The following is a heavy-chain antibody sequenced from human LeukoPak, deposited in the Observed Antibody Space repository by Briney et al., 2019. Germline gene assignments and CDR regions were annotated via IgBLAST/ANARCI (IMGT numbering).Heavy chain of an antibody. CDR1: GGSISSYY. Sequence: PSETLSLTCTVSGGSISSYYWSWIRQPPGKGLEWIGYIYYSGSTKYNPSLKSRVTISVDASKTQFSLKLNSVTAADTAVYYCARDGNGDYSFDYWGQGTLVTVSS. CDR2: IYYSGST. V-gene: IGHV4-59*01. J-gene: IGHJ4*02. D-gene: IGHD4-17*01. CDR3: ARDGNGDYSFDY.